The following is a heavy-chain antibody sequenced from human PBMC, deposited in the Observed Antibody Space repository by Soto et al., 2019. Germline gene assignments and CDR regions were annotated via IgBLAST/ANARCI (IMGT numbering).Heavy chain of an antibody. CDR3: ATGGGYPTVVTPFDY. V-gene: IGHV3-30-3*01. D-gene: IGHD4-17*01. Sequence: QVQLVESGGGVVQPGRSLRLSCAASGFTFSSYAMHWVRQAPGKGLEWVAVISYDGSNKYYADSVKGRFTISRDNSKNTLYLKMNSLRAEDTAVYYCATGGGYPTVVTPFDYWGQGTLVTVSS. J-gene: IGHJ4*02. CDR2: ISYDGSNK. CDR1: GFTFSSYA.